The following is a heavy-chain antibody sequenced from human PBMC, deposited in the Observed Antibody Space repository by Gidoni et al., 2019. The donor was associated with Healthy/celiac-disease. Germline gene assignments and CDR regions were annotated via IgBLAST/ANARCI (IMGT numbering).Heavy chain of an antibody. D-gene: IGHD1-7*01. CDR2: IFSNDEK. J-gene: IGHJ6*02. CDR3: ARTGTTSYYYGMDV. CDR1: GFSLSNARMG. V-gene: IGHV2-26*01. Sequence: QVPLKESGAVLVKPTENLTLTCTVYGFSLSNARMGVSWIRQPPGKALEWLAHIFSNDEKAYSTSLKSRLTISTDTSKSQVVLTMTHMDPVDTATYYCARTGTTSYYYGMDVWGQGTTVTVSS.